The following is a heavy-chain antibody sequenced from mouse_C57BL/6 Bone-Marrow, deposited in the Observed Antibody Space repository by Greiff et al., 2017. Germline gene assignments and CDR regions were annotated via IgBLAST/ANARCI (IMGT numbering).Heavy chain of an antibody. CDR3: ARYDYGSSYGSWFAY. CDR1: GFTFTDYY. D-gene: IGHD1-1*01. Sequence: EVMLVESGGGLVQPGGSLSLSCAASGFTFTDYYMSWVRQPPGKALEWLGFIRNKANGSTTDYSASVKGRFTISRDNSQSILYLQMNALRADDSATYYCARYDYGSSYGSWFAYWGQGTLVTVSA. CDR2: IRNKANGSTT. V-gene: IGHV7-3*01. J-gene: IGHJ3*01.